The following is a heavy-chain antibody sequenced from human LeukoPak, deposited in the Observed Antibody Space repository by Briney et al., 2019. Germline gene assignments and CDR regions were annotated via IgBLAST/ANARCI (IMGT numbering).Heavy chain of an antibody. V-gene: IGHV1-18*01. CDR3: ASVYTGSGSYYNGHQFTIDY. CDR1: GYTFTSYG. J-gene: IGHJ4*02. D-gene: IGHD3-10*01. Sequence: ASVKVSCKASGYTFTSYGISWVRQAPGQGLEWMGWISAYNGNTNYAQKLQGRVTMTTDTSTSTAYMELRSLRSDDTAVYYCASVYTGSGSYYNGHQFTIDYWGQGTLVTVSS. CDR2: ISAYNGNT.